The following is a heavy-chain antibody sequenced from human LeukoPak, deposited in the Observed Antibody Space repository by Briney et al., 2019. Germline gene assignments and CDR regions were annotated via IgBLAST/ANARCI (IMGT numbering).Heavy chain of an antibody. V-gene: IGHV3-30*06. J-gene: IGHJ4*02. Sequence: GGSLRLSCAASGFTFSSYGMHWVRQAPGKGLEWVAIISDDGNNNGYADSVKGRFTISRDNSKNTLSLQMNSLTADDTAVYYCAKDRGTIFNVLNYHFDLWGQGVLVTVSS. CDR3: AKDRGTIFNVLNYHFDL. CDR2: ISDDGNNN. D-gene: IGHD3-3*02. CDR1: GFTFSSYG.